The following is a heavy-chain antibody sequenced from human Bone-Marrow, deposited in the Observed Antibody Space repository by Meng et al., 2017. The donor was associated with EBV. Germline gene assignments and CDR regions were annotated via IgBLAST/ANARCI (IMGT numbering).Heavy chain of an antibody. Sequence: EVQLVESGGGLCTPGGSLRLSCAASGFSISNNYMSWVRQAPGKGPEWVSAIFRDGNTYYADSVRGRFTISRDNSKNTLYLQMDSVRAEDTAVYYCASLAVAAPFDPWGQGTLVTVSS. J-gene: IGHJ5*02. D-gene: IGHD6-19*01. CDR3: ASLAVAAPFDP. CDR2: IFRDGNT. V-gene: IGHV3-53*01. CDR1: GFSISNNY.